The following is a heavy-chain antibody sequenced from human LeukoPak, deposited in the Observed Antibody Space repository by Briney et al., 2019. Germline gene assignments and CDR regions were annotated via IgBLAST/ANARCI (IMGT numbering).Heavy chain of an antibody. CDR1: GYTLTELS. D-gene: IGHD3-10*01. CDR2: FDPEDGET. Sequence: ASVTVSCKVSGYTLTELSMHWVRQAPGKGLEWMGGFDPEDGETIYAQKFQGRVTMTEDTSTDTAYMELSSLRSEDTAVYYCATQRRPPMVRGVIIPYYYYYYMDVWGKGTTVTVSS. J-gene: IGHJ6*03. CDR3: ATQRRPPMVRGVIIPYYYYYYMDV. V-gene: IGHV1-24*01.